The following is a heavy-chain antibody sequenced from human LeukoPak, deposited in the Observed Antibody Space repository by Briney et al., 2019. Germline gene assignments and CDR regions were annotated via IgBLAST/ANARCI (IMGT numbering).Heavy chain of an antibody. Sequence: GGSLRLSCAASGFTFSSYAMSWVRQAPGKGLEWVSAISGSGGSTYYADSVKGRFTISRDNSKNTLYLQMNSPRAEDTAVYYCAKFPGYSYGYDAFDIWGQGTMVTVSS. CDR3: AKFPGYSYGYDAFDI. D-gene: IGHD5-18*01. V-gene: IGHV3-23*01. CDR2: ISGSGGST. J-gene: IGHJ3*02. CDR1: GFTFSSYA.